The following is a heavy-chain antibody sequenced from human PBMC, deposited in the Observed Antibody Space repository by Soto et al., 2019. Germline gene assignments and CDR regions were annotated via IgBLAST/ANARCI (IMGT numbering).Heavy chain of an antibody. CDR2: IIPIFGTA. V-gene: IGHV1-69*12. J-gene: IGHJ5*02. CDR3: ARSTDPHKYSSVYNWFDP. CDR1: GGTFSSYA. Sequence: QVQLVQSGAEVKKPGSSVKVSCKASGGTFSSYAISWVRQAPGQGLEWMGGIIPIFGTANYAQKFQGRVTITADESTSTAYMELSSLRSEDTAMYYCARSTDPHKYSSVYNWFDPWGQGTLVTVSS. D-gene: IGHD6-25*01.